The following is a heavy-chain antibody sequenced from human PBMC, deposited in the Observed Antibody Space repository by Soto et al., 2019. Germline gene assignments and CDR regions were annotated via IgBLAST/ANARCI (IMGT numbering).Heavy chain of an antibody. V-gene: IGHV4-38-2*01. CDR2: IYHSGST. J-gene: IGHJ4*02. CDR3: ARRGYSYGGEYYFDY. Sequence: PSETLSLTCAVSGYSISSGYCWGCIRQPPGKGLEWIGSIYHSGSTYYNPSLKSRVTISVDTSKNQFSLKLSSVTAADTAVYYCARRGYSYGGEYYFDYWGQGTLVT. CDR1: GYSISSGYC. D-gene: IGHD5-18*01.